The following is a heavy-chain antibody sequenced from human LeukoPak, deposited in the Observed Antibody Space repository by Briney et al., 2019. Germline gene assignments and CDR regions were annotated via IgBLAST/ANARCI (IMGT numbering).Heavy chain of an antibody. D-gene: IGHD6-19*01. Sequence: PGGSLRLSCAASGFTFSSYSMNWVRQAPGKGLEWVANIKQDGSEKYYVDSVKDRFTISRDNAKNSLFLQVNSLTAEDTAVYYCARVAVAGFDYWGQGTLVTVSS. J-gene: IGHJ4*02. CDR1: GFTFSSYS. CDR3: ARVAVAGFDY. CDR2: IKQDGSEK. V-gene: IGHV3-7*01.